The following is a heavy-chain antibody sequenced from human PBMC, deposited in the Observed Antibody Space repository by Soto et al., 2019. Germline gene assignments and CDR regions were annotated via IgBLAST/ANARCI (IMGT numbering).Heavy chain of an antibody. Sequence: QITLKESGPTLVKPTQTLTLTCSFSGFSLSTSGVGVGWIRQPPGKGLEWLALLYWDDDKQYSPSLKSRHTITQGPSQNQVVLTMTKMDPVDTATYYCAHAGYSSGWTFDYWGQGTLVTVSS. J-gene: IGHJ4*02. CDR3: AHAGYSSGWTFDY. CDR1: GFSLSTSGVG. CDR2: LYWDDDK. V-gene: IGHV2-5*02. D-gene: IGHD6-19*01.